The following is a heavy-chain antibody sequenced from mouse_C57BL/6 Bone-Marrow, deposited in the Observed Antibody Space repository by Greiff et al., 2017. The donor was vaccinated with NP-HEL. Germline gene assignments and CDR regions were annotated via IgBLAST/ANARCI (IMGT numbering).Heavy chain of an antibody. D-gene: IGHD2-2*01. V-gene: IGHV1-61*01. CDR1: GYTFTSYW. Sequence: QVQLKQPGAELVRPGSSVKLSCKASGYTFTSYWMDWVKQRPGQGLEWIGNIYPSDSETHYNQKFKDKATLTVDKSSSTAYMQLSSLTSEDSAVYYGARSDVYDLYFDYWGQGTTLTVSS. CDR3: ARSDVYDLYFDY. J-gene: IGHJ2*01. CDR2: IYPSDSET.